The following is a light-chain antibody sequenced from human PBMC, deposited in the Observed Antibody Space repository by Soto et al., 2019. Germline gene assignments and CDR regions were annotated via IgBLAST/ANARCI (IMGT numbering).Light chain of an antibody. CDR2: GAS. J-gene: IGKJ1*01. CDR1: QSITRW. CDR3: RQYNRP. V-gene: IGKV1-5*01. Sequence: IQLTQSPSSLSASVGDRVTITCRASQSITRWLAWSQQKPGKAPNVLIYGASSLESGVPGTEFTLTISSLHPDDFATHSCRQYNRPFGQGTKVDIK.